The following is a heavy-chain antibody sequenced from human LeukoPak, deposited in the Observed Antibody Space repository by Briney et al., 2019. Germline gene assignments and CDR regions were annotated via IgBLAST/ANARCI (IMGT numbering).Heavy chain of an antibody. D-gene: IGHD3-9*01. V-gene: IGHV1-46*01. CDR1: GYTFTRYY. J-gene: IGHJ5*02. CDR2: INPSGGST. Sequence: GASVKVSCKASGYTFTRYYMHWVRQAPGQGLEWMGIINPSGGSTSYAQKFQGRVTMTRDTSTSTVYMELSSLRSEDTAVYYCARDLGYDILTGYSAVSWFDPWGQGTLVTVSS. CDR3: ARDLGYDILTGYSAVSWFDP.